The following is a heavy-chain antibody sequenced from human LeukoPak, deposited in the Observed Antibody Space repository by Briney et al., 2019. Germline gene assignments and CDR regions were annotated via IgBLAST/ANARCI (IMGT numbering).Heavy chain of an antibody. CDR1: GYTFTSYG. D-gene: IGHD2-15*01. CDR2: ISAYNGNT. V-gene: IGHV1-18*01. Sequence: ASVKVSCKASGYTFTSYGISWVRQSPGQGLEWMGWISAYNGNTNYAQKLQGRVTMTTDTSTSTAYMELRSLRSDDTAVYYCARDFFHGHCGGLSCFLLDYWGQGSLVTVSS. J-gene: IGHJ4*02. CDR3: ARDFFHGHCGGLSCFLLDY.